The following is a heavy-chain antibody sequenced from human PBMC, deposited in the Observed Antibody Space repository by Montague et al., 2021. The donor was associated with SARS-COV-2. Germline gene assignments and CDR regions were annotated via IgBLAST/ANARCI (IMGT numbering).Heavy chain of an antibody. CDR1: GFSVSDSY. V-gene: IGHV3-53*01. Sequence: SLRLSCAASGFSVSDSYMSWVRQAPGKGPEWVSIIKAGNTCYTDSVKGRFTMSRDNSKNTLSLQMNSLRDEDTAVYYCARGLQQRSNFDYWGQGTLVTVSS. J-gene: IGHJ4*02. CDR2: IKAGNT. D-gene: IGHD6-25*01. CDR3: ARGLQQRSNFDY.